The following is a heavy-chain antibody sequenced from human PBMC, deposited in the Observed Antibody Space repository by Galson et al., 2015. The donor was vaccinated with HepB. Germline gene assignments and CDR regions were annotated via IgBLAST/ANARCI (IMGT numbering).Heavy chain of an antibody. V-gene: IGHV1-69*13. CDR3: ARDTSSSLDP. Sequence: SVKVSCKASGGTFSSYAISWVRQAPGQGLEWMGGIMPLFGTTNYAQKFQVRVTITADESTTTAYMELSSLRSEDTAVYYCARDTSSSLDPWGQGTLVTVSS. CDR2: IMPLFGTT. CDR1: GGTFSSYA. D-gene: IGHD6-6*01. J-gene: IGHJ5*02.